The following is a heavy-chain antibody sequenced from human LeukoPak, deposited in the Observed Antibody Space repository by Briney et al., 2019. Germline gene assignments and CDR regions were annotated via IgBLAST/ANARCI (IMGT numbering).Heavy chain of an antibody. D-gene: IGHD6-19*01. CDR3: ARGGKQWLVDYYFDN. J-gene: IGHJ4*02. CDR1: GGSISSYY. Sequence: PSETLSLTCTVSGGSISSYYWSWIRQPPGKGLEWIGYIYYSGSTNYNPSLKSRVTISVDTSKNQFSLKLSSVTAADTAVYYCARGGKQWLVDYYFDNWGQGTLVTVSS. CDR2: IYYSGST. V-gene: IGHV4-59*08.